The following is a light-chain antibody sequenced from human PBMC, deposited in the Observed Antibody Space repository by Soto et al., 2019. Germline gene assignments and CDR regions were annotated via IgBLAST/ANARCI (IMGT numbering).Light chain of an antibody. CDR3: QHRSDWPST. V-gene: IGKV3-11*01. CDR2: DAS. CDR1: QTVSSY. Sequence: EIVLTQSPATLSLSPGDRATLSCRASQTVSSYLAWYQQKPGQAPRLLIYDASSRATGIPARFSGSGSGTDFTRTITSLEPEDFAVYYCQHRSDWPSTFGGGTKVEIK. J-gene: IGKJ4*01.